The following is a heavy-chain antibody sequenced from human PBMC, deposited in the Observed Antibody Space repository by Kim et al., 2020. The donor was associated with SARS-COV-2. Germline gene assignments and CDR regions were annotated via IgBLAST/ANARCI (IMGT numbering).Heavy chain of an antibody. V-gene: IGHV4-39*01. Sequence: SETLSLTCTVSGGSFSTSSYYWGWIRQSPGKGLEWIGSIFYSRSTYYNPSLKSRVTISVDTSKNQFSLKLTSVTAADTAVYYCARLPNYFGSGAFYYWG. CDR2: IFYSRST. CDR1: GGSFSTSSYY. J-gene: IGHJ4*01. D-gene: IGHD3-10*01. CDR3: ARLPNYFGSGAFYY.